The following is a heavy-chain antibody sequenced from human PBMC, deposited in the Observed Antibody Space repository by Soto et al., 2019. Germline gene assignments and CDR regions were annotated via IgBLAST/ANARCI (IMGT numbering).Heavy chain of an antibody. CDR2: IIPILGIA. V-gene: IGHV1-69*08. CDR3: ARDDRKCSSTRCYAANYYYYYMDV. Sequence: QVQLVQSGAEVKKPGSSVKVSCKASGGTFSSYTISWVRQAPGQGLEWMGRIIPILGIANYAQKFQGRVTITADKSTSTAYMELSSLSTEDTAEYYCARDDRKCSSTRCYAANYYYYYMDVRVRGATVTV. J-gene: IGHJ6*03. CDR1: GGTFSSYT. D-gene: IGHD2-2*01.